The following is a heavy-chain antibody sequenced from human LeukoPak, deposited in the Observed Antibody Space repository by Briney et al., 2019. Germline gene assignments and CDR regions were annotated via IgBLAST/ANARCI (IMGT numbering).Heavy chain of an antibody. CDR2: IIPIFGTA. CDR3: AREKGFLVFDC. V-gene: IGHV1-69*05. Sequence: ASVKASCKASGGTFSSYAISWVRQAPGQGLEWMGGIIPIFGTANYAQKFQGRVTITTDESTSTAYMELSSLRSEDTAVYYCAREKGFLVFDCWGQGTLVNVSS. CDR1: GGTFSSYA. D-gene: IGHD6-13*01. J-gene: IGHJ4*02.